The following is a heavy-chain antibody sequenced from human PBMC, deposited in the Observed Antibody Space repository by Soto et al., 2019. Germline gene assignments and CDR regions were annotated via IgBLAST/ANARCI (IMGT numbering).Heavy chain of an antibody. CDR3: ARTLGSIAARTPNWFDP. CDR2: IYYSGST. J-gene: IGHJ5*02. D-gene: IGHD6-6*01. V-gene: IGHV4-31*11. Sequence: ITGAVSGGYSSSGGYYWSWIRQHPGKGLEWIGYIYYSGSTYYNPSLKSRVTISVDTSKNQFSLKLSSVTAADTAVYYCARTLGSIAARTPNWFDPWGQGTLVTVSS. CDR1: GGYSSSGGYY.